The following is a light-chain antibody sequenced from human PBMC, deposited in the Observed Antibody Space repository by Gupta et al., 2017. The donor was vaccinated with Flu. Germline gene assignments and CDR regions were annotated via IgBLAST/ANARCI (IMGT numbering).Light chain of an antibody. CDR2: TAS. V-gene: IGKV1-17*01. Sequence: DIQMTQSPSSLSASVGDRITITCRASQGIGNDLGWYQQKPGKAPKRLIFTASSLESGVPPRFTGRGSGTEFTLTISGLQPEDVATYYCLQHNKYPLTFGGGTKVEIK. J-gene: IGKJ4*01. CDR3: LQHNKYPLT. CDR1: QGIGND.